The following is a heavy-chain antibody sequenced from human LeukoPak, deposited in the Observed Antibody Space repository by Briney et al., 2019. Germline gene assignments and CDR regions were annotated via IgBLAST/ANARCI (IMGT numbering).Heavy chain of an antibody. V-gene: IGHV3-23*01. J-gene: IGHJ4*02. CDR2: ISGGGDTT. D-gene: IGHD3-22*01. Sequence: GGSLRLSCAASGFTFSNFGMSWVRQAPGRGLEWVSGISGGGDTTYYAESVKGRFTISRDNSKNTLFLQMNSLSAEDTAVYYCAKANGYYDYWGQGTLVAVSS. CDR3: AKANGYYDY. CDR1: GFTFSNFG.